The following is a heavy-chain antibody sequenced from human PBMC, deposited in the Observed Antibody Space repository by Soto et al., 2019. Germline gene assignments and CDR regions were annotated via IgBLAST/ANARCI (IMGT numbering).Heavy chain of an antibody. J-gene: IGHJ6*02. CDR2: MYNTGST. D-gene: IGHD2-21*02. V-gene: IGHV4-59*01. CDR3: ARDLWGYCGTDCYPLDV. CDR1: GGSISGYY. Sequence: SETLSLTCTVSGGSISGYYWSWIRQPPGKGLEWIGYMYNTGSTVYNPSFKSRVTLSVDTSKSQLSLRLNSVTAADTAVYYCARDLWGYCGTDCYPLDVWGQGTTVTVS.